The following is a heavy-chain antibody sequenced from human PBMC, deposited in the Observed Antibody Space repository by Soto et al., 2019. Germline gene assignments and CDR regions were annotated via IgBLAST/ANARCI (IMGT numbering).Heavy chain of an antibody. V-gene: IGHV3-73*02. CDR1: GFAFSASA. CDR3: AVVLPSNDVFHI. CDR2: VRSKSDNVAP. Sequence: EVQLVESGGDLVQPGGSLELSCAASGFAFSASAVHWVRQASGKGLEWVGRVRSKSDNVAPVYAASVKGRFTISRDDSKNKAYLQMNGLKSEDTAVYLCAVVLPSNDVFHIWGQGTMVTVSS. D-gene: IGHD3-16*01. J-gene: IGHJ3*02.